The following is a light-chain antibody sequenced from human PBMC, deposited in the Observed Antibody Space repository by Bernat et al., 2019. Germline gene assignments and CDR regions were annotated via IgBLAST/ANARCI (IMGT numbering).Light chain of an antibody. V-gene: IGKV3D-15*01. CDR1: QSVSNN. CDR2: GAS. J-gene: IGKJ3*01. Sequence: EKVMTQSPATLSVSPGERATLSCRASQSVSNNLAWYQQKPGQAPRLLIDGASTRATGIPARFSGSGSGTEFTLTISSLQSEDFAVYYCQQYNNWPGTFGPGTKVDIK. CDR3: QQYNNWPGT.